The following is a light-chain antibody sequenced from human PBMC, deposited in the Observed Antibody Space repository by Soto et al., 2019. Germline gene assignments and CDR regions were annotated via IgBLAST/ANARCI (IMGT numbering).Light chain of an antibody. Sequence: EIVMTQSPATLSVSAGERATLSCRASQNVNSFLVWYQQKPGQAPRLLIYGASTRATGVPARFSGSGSGSEFTLTISSLQSEDFAVYYCQQHNDWPLTFGGGTKVAIQ. J-gene: IGKJ4*01. CDR3: QQHNDWPLT. CDR2: GAS. V-gene: IGKV3-15*01. CDR1: QNVNSF.